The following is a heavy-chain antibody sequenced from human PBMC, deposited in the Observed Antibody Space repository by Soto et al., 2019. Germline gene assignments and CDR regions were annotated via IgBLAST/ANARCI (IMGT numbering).Heavy chain of an antibody. Sequence: SVNVSCKASEATLSGYAISWARQITVQGLEWMCRHIPICGTANYAQKFNSRVPITADKSTSTANMGLTSLGTEDTAVNYRERGRGMHVWSQGTPVTVSS. CDR1: EATLSGYA. CDR3: ERGRGMHV. V-gene: IGHV1-69*06. J-gene: IGHJ6*02. CDR2: HIPICGTA.